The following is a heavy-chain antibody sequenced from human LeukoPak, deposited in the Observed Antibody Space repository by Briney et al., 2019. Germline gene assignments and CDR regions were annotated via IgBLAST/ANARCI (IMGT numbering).Heavy chain of an antibody. V-gene: IGHV3-30*18. Sequence: GGSLRLSCVASGFTFSSYGMHWVRQAPGKGLEWVAVISYDGSNKYYADSVKGRFTISRDNSKNTLYLQMNSLRAEDTAVYYCAKDQGYSYGYLSDYWGQGTLVTVSS. CDR2: ISYDGSNK. CDR3: AKDQGYSYGYLSDY. CDR1: GFTFSSYG. J-gene: IGHJ4*02. D-gene: IGHD5-18*01.